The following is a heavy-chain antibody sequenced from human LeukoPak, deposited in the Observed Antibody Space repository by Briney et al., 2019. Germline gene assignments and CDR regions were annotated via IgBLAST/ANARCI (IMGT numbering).Heavy chain of an antibody. CDR1: GGTFSSYA. D-gene: IGHD5-18*01. V-gene: IGHV1-69*04. J-gene: IGHJ4*02. Sequence: SVKVSCKASGGTFSSYAISWVRQAPGQGLEWMGRIIPILGIANYAQKFQGRVTITADKSTSTAYMELSSLRSEDTAVYYCARDNGYSYGYEFDYWGQGTLVTVSS. CDR2: IIPILGIA. CDR3: ARDNGYSYGYEFDY.